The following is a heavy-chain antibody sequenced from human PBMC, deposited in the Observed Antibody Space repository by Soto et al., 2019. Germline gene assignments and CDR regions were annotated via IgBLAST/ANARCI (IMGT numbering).Heavy chain of an antibody. V-gene: IGHV3-30-3*01. D-gene: IGHD3-22*01. CDR1: GFTFSSYA. CDR2: ISYDGSNE. Sequence: GGSLRLSCAASGFTFSSYAMHWVRQAPGKGLEWVAVISYDGSNEYYADSVKGRFTISRDNSKNTLYLQVNSLRAEDTAVYYCARPFYYDSSGYYYVTYWGQGTLVTVSS. CDR3: ARPFYYDSSGYYYVTY. J-gene: IGHJ4*02.